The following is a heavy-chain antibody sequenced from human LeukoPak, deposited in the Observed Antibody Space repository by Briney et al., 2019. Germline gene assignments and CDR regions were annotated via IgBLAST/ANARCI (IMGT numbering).Heavy chain of an antibody. J-gene: IGHJ4*02. Sequence: SETLSLTCTVSGGSIRSYYWTWIRQPPGKGLEWIGYMYYTGSTKYNPSLKSRVSISVDTSKDQFSLTLTSVTAADTAVYYCAAVVVSGTPYFDYWGQGTLVTVSS. CDR2: MYYTGST. CDR1: GGSIRSYY. CDR3: AAVVVSGTPYFDY. D-gene: IGHD2-21*02. V-gene: IGHV4-59*03.